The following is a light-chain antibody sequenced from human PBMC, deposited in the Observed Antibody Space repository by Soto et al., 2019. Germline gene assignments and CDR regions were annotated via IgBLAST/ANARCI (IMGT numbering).Light chain of an antibody. J-gene: IGKJ1*01. CDR2: GAS. Sequence: EIVLTQSPGTLSLSPGERATLSCRASQTVTRSYLAWYQQKPGQAPRLLIYGASTRATGIPARFSGSASGTDFTLTISRLEPEDFAVYYCHQYNDWPPAFGQGTKVDIK. CDR1: QTVTRSY. CDR3: HQYNDWPPA. V-gene: IGKV3-20*01.